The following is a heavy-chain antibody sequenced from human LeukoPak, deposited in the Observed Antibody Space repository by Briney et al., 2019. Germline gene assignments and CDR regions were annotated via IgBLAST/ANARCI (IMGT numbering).Heavy chain of an antibody. D-gene: IGHD1-26*01. CDR3: AKGVGATLAVDY. Sequence: GGSLRLSCAASGFTFSSYAMSWVRQAPGKGLEWVSAICGSGGSTYYADSVKGRFTISRDNSKNTLYLQMNSLRAEDTAVYYCAKGVGATLAVDYWGQGTLVTVSS. V-gene: IGHV3-23*01. CDR1: GFTFSSYA. J-gene: IGHJ4*02. CDR2: ICGSGGST.